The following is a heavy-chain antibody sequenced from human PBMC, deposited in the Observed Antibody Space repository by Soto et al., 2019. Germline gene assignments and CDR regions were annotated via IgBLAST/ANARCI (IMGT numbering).Heavy chain of an antibody. J-gene: IGHJ2*01. CDR1: GGSISSYY. V-gene: IGHV4-59*08. CDR3: ARYCSSTSCYALWYFDL. D-gene: IGHD2-2*01. CDR2: IYYSGST. Sequence: QVQLQESGPGLVKPSETLSLTCTVSGGSISSYYWSWIRQPPGKGLEWIGYIYYSGSTNYNPSLKSRVTISVATSKNQFSLKLSSVTAADTAVYYCARYCSSTSCYALWYFDLWGRSTLVTVSS.